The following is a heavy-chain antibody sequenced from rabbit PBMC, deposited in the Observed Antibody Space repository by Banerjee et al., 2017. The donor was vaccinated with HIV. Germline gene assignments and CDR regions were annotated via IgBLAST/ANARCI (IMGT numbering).Heavy chain of an antibody. CDR2: INIVTGKS. CDR3: TRDSGDWCFDV. V-gene: IGHV1S40*01. D-gene: IGHD1-1*01. J-gene: IGHJ2*01. Sequence: WVRQAPGKGLEWIACINIVTGKSVYASWAKGRIIMSRTSSTTVTLQMTSLTAADTATYFCTRDSGDWCFDVWGQGTLVTVS.